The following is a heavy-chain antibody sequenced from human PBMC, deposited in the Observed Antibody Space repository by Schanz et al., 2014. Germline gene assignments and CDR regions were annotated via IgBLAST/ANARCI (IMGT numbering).Heavy chain of an antibody. J-gene: IGHJ5*02. Sequence: QVQLVQSGAEVKKPGASVRVSCKASGYTFTTYAMSWVRQAPGQGLEWLGWISVYTGNTKYGQKVQGRVTMTADTSTNTAYMELRSLRSDDTAVYYCAKAEYDILTDSYSRLDPWGQGTLGTVSA. CDR2: ISVYTGNT. CDR3: AKAEYDILTDSYSRLDP. V-gene: IGHV1-18*01. CDR1: GYTFTTYA. D-gene: IGHD3-9*01.